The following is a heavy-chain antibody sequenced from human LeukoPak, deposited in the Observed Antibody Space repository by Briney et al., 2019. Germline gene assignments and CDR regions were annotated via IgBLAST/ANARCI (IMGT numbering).Heavy chain of an antibody. V-gene: IGHV1-18*01. CDR2: IARNGKT. CDR3: AREQAGGLADY. J-gene: IGHJ4*02. CDR1: GYTFANYG. D-gene: IGHD6-25*01. Sequence: VASVKVSCKASGYTFANYGITWVRQAPGQGLEWMGWIARNGKTNYARKVQGRVSMTTDTSTTTAYMKLRSLTSDDAAIYYCAREQAGGLADYWGQGTLVTVSS.